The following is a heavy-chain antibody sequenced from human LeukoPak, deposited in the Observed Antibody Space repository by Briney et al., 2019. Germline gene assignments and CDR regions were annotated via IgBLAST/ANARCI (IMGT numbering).Heavy chain of an antibody. J-gene: IGHJ4*02. Sequence: SGGSLRLSCAASGFTFSSYGMHWVRQAPGKGLEWVAFIRYDGSNKYYADSVKGRFTISRDNSKNTLYLQMNSLRAEDTAVYYCQRWYFDYWGQGTLVTVSS. CDR2: IRYDGSNK. CDR1: GFTFSSYG. V-gene: IGHV3-30*02. CDR3: QRWYFDY. D-gene: IGHD4-23*01.